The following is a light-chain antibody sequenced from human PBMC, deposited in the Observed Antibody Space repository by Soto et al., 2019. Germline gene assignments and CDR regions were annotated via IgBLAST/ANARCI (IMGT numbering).Light chain of an antibody. CDR2: IAS. Sequence: IVLTQSPGTLSLFPGERATLSCRATQSVSSNYLAWYQQKPGQAPRLLIYIASSRATGIPDRFSGSGSGTGFTLTISRLEPEDFAVYYCQQYGTSPWTFGQGTKAEIK. J-gene: IGKJ1*01. CDR1: QSVSSNY. CDR3: QQYGTSPWT. V-gene: IGKV3-20*01.